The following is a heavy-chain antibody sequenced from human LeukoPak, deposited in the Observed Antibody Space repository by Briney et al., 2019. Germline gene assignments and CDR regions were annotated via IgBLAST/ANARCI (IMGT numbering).Heavy chain of an antibody. Sequence: GGSLRLSCAASGFTFTNYAMTWVRQAPGEGLEWISGISKSGDITFYADSVKGRFTISRDTSKSTVYLQVNNLRAEDTAIYYCAKDASTTNTFHFFDYWGQGALATVSS. J-gene: IGHJ4*02. CDR1: GFTFTNYA. CDR3: AKDASTTNTFHFFDY. V-gene: IGHV3-23*01. D-gene: IGHD1-26*01. CDR2: ISKSGDIT.